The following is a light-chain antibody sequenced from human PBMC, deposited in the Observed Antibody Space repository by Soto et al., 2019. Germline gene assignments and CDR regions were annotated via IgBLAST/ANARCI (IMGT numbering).Light chain of an antibody. J-gene: IGKJ2*01. V-gene: IGKV3-20*01. CDR2: GAS. CDR3: QQYGSSPLVT. Sequence: EIVLTQSPGTLSLSPGERATLSCRASQSVSSSYLAWYQQKPGQAPRLLIYGASRRATGIPDRFSGSGSGTDFTLTISRPEPEDFAVYYCQQYGSSPLVTFGQGTKLEIK. CDR1: QSVSSSY.